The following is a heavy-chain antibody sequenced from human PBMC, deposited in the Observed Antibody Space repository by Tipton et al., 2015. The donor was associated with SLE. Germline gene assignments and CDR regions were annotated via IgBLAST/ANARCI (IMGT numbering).Heavy chain of an antibody. V-gene: IGHV4-39*01. Sequence: TLSLTCSVSGGSLSGTSYYWGWIRQSPGKGLEWLGSIYYSGTSYYNPSLKSRVTISVDTSKNQISLKLRSVTAADTAVYYCAGTPWLVRFEYWGQGTLVNVSP. J-gene: IGHJ4*02. CDR3: AGTPWLVRFEY. CDR2: IYYSGTS. CDR1: GGSLSGTSYY. D-gene: IGHD3-10*01.